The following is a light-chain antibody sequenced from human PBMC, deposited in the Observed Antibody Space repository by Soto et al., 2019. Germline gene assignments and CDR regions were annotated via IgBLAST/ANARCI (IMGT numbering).Light chain of an antibody. CDR1: QGISSY. CDR3: QQYYSYPFT. Sequence: AIRMTQSPSSFSASTGDRVTITCRASQGISSYLAWYQQKPGKAPKLLIYAASTLQSGVPSRFSGSGCRTDFTLTISVLQSEDFATFYCQQYYSYPFTFVPGTKVDIK. V-gene: IGKV1-8*01. J-gene: IGKJ3*01. CDR2: AAS.